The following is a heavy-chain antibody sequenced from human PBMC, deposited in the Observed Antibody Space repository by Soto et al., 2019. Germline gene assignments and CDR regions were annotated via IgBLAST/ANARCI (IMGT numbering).Heavy chain of an antibody. CDR3: ARAYCGGDCYLAYAFDI. V-gene: IGHV4-59*08. CDR2: IDYSGST. D-gene: IGHD2-21*02. J-gene: IGHJ3*02. Sequence: QVQLQESGPGLVKPSETLSLTCTVSGGSISSYYWSWIRQPPGKGLEWIWYIDYSGSTNYNPSLKSRVTISVDTSKNQFSLKLSSVTAADTAVYYCARAYCGGDCYLAYAFDIWGQGTMVTVSS. CDR1: GGSISSYY.